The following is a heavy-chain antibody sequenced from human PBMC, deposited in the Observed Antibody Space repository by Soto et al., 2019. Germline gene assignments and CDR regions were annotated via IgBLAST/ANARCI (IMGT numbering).Heavy chain of an antibody. D-gene: IGHD1-7*01. Sequence: GESLKISCKGSGYSFTSYWIGWVRQMPGKGLEWMGIIYPGDSDTRYSPSFQGQVTISADKSISTAYLQWSGLKASDTAMYYCARHGSNWNYLGPFDYWGQGTLVTVSS. CDR3: ARHGSNWNYLGPFDY. J-gene: IGHJ4*02. CDR2: IYPGDSDT. V-gene: IGHV5-51*01. CDR1: GYSFTSYW.